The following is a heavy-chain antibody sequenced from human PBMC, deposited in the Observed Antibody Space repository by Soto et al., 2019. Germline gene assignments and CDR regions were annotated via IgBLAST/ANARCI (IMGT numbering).Heavy chain of an antibody. V-gene: IGHV4-59*01. D-gene: IGHD5-12*01. CDR3: ARGYGNLRLTDY. CDR2: IYYSGST. J-gene: IGHJ4*02. CDR1: GGSISSYY. Sequence: SETLSLTCTVSGGSISSYYWSWIRQPPGKGLEWIGYIYYSGSTNYNPSLKSRVTISLDTSKNQFSLNLSSVTAADTAVYYCARGYGNLRLTDYWGQGTLVTVSS.